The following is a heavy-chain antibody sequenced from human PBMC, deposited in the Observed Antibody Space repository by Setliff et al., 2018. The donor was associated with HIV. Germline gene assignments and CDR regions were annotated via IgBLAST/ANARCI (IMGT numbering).Heavy chain of an antibody. CDR3: ARQSAATPDWIAP. V-gene: IGHV4-59*08. D-gene: IGHD2-15*01. CDR1: GGLVTSLY. J-gene: IGHJ5*02. CDR2: IYFTGSY. Sequence: PLETLSLTCTVSGGLVTSLYWSWIRQPPGGGLEWIGYIYFTGSYYYNPSLKSRVTMSLDTSKNQFSLKLTSVTAADTAMYYCARQSAATPDWIAPWGQGTLVTVSS.